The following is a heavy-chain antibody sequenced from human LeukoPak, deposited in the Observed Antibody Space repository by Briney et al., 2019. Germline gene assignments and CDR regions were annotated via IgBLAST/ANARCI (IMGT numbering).Heavy chain of an antibody. V-gene: IGHV3-43*01. J-gene: IGHJ5*02. CDR3: AKDGHYCTATACFSSWFDP. Sequence: GGSLRLSCAASGFSFYEFTLHWLRQAPGHGLEWVALLRYDFDPTFYADSVKGRFTVSRDNSKNSLFLQMNSLKTDDTAFYYCAKDGHYCTATACFSSWFDPWGQGTLVTVSS. CDR1: GFSFYEFT. CDR2: LRYDFDPT. D-gene: IGHD2-8*02.